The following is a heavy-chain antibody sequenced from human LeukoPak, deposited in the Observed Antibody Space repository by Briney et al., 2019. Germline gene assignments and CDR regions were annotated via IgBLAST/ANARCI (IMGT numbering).Heavy chain of an antibody. CDR1: GFTFSSYG. CDR2: IAYDGSNK. V-gene: IGHV3-30*18. J-gene: IGHJ4*02. Sequence: GGSLRLSCAASGFTFSSYGMHWVRQAPGKGLEWVGVIAYDGSNKYYADSVKGRFSISRDNSKKTLYLQVNSLRAEDTAVYFCAKDQKQLVLIDYWGQGTLVTVSS. CDR3: AKDQKQLVLIDY. D-gene: IGHD6-6*01.